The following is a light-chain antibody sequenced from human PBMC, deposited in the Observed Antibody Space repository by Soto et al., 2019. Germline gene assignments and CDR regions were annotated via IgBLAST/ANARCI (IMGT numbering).Light chain of an antibody. V-gene: IGKV1-27*01. Sequence: DIQMTQSPSSLSASVGDRVTITCRASQGISNYLAWYQQKPGKVPKLLIYAASTLQSGVPSRFSGSGSGTDFTLTISSLQPEDVATYYCQKYNSAPRGTFVQGTKVEIK. CDR1: QGISNY. J-gene: IGKJ1*01. CDR2: AAS. CDR3: QKYNSAPRGT.